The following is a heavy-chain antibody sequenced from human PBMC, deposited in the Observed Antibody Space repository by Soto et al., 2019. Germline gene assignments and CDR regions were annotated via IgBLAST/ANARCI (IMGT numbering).Heavy chain of an antibody. CDR3: ARRSSGWYFDY. J-gene: IGHJ4*02. CDR1: WLTFSNYA. V-gene: IGHV3-23*01. D-gene: IGHD6-19*01. CDR2: ISGSGGST. Sequence: GLLRLPYAAFWLTFSNYAMRRVLQAPGKGLEWVSAISGSGGSTYYADSVKGRFTISRDNSKNTLYLQMNSLRAEDTAVYYCARRSSGWYFDYWGQGTLVTVSS.